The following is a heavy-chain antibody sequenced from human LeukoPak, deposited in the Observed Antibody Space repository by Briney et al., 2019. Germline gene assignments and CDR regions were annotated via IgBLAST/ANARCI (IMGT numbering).Heavy chain of an antibody. CDR3: ARVKSRGNYYYYYGMDV. D-gene: IGHD3-10*01. CDR2: ISYDGSNK. J-gene: IGHJ6*02. V-gene: IGHV3-30-3*01. CDR1: GFTFSSYA. Sequence: GGSLRLSCAASGFTFSSYAMHWVRQAPGKGLEWVAVISYDGSNKYYADSVKGRFTISRDNSKNTLYLQMNGLRAEDTAVYYCARVKSRGNYYYYYGMDVWGQGTTVTVSS.